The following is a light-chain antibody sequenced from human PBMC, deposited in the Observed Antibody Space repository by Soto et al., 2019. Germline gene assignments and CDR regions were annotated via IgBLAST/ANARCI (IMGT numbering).Light chain of an antibody. CDR3: AAWDDSLNGWV. CDR2: SNN. V-gene: IGLV1-44*01. CDR1: SSNIGSSS. Sequence: QSVLTQPPSASGTPGQRVTISCSGSSSNIGSSSVNWYQQLPGTAPKVLIYSNNQQPSGVPDRFSGSKSGTSASLAISGLQSEDEADYYCAAWDDSLNGWVFGGGTKLTVL. J-gene: IGLJ3*02.